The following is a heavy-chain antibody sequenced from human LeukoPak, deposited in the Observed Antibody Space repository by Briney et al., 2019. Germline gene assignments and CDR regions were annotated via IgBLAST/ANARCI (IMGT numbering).Heavy chain of an antibody. CDR3: ARDTGGYSYGYPDY. V-gene: IGHV3-11*06. CDR1: AFTFSDYY. CDR2: IISISSYT. J-gene: IGHJ4*02. Sequence: AGSLRLSCAASAFTFSDYYMSWIRHAPGEVLEWVSYIISISSYTNYADSVKGRFTITRDNAKNSLYLQMNSLRAEDTAVYYCARDTGGYSYGYPDYWGQGTLVTVSS. D-gene: IGHD5-18*01.